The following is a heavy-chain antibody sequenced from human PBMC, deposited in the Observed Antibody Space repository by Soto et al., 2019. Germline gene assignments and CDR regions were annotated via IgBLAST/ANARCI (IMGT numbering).Heavy chain of an antibody. CDR3: ARDRGPYSSSSQCDY. CDR2: ISSSGSTI. J-gene: IGHJ4*02. CDR1: GFTFSDYY. D-gene: IGHD6-6*01. V-gene: IGHV3-11*01. Sequence: QVQLVESGGGLVKPGGSLRLSCAASGFTFSDYYMSWIRQAPGKGLEWVSYISSSGSTINYADSVKGRFTISRDNAKNSLYREMNSLRAEDTAVYYCARDRGPYSSSSQCDYGGQGTLVTVSS.